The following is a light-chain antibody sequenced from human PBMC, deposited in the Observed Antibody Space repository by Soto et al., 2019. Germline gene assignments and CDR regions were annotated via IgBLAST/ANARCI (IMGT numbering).Light chain of an antibody. CDR2: KAS. CDR1: QTISSW. J-gene: IGKJ1*01. Sequence: DIQMTQSPSTLSGSVGDRVTITCRASQTISSWLAWYKQKPGKAPKLLIYKASSLESGVPSRFSGSGSGTEFTLTIRSLKPDDFATYYCQQYNSYWTFGQGTKVDIK. CDR3: QQYNSYWT. V-gene: IGKV1-5*03.